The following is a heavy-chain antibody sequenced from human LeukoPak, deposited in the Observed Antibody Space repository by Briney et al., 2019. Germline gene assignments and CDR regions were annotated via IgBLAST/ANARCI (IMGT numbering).Heavy chain of an antibody. V-gene: IGHV3-74*01. CDR1: GFTFSSYW. CDR3: ARDHPQYYDFWSGYSPDYYYYGMDV. D-gene: IGHD3-3*01. CDR2: INSDGSSI. Sequence: GGSLRLSCAASGFTFSSYWMHWVRQAPGKGLVWVSRINSDGSSISYADSVKGRFTISRDNAKSTLYLQVNSLRAEDTAVYYCARDHPQYYDFWSGYSPDYYYYGMDVWGQGTTVTVSS. J-gene: IGHJ6*02.